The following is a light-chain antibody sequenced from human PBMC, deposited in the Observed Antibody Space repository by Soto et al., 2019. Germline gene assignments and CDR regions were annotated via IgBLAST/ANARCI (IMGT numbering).Light chain of an antibody. Sequence: EIVMTQSPATLSVSPGERATLFCRASQSFRSNLAWYHQKPGQDPRLLIYGASTRATGIPARFSGSGSGTEFTLTSSSLQSEACAVYYCQQYNNWPPYPVGQGTKLEIK. CDR3: QQYNNWPPYP. V-gene: IGKV3-15*01. CDR2: GAS. CDR1: QSFRSN. J-gene: IGKJ2*01.